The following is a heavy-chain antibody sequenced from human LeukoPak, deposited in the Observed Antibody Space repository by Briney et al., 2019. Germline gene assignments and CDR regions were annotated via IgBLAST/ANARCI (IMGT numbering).Heavy chain of an antibody. CDR1: GGSISSNTYY. CDR3: ARVLIISNWFDP. J-gene: IGHJ5*02. Sequence: SETLSLTCTVSGGSISSNTYYWGWIRQPPGKGLEWIGSMYYGGNTYYNPSLKSRVTMSADTSKNQFSLKLNSVTAADTAVYYCARVLIISNWFDPWGQGTLVTVSS. D-gene: IGHD3-3*01. CDR2: MYYGGNT. V-gene: IGHV4-39*01.